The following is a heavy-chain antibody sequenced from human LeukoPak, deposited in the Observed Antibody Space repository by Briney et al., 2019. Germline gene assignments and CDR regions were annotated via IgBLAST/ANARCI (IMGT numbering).Heavy chain of an antibody. J-gene: IGHJ4*02. V-gene: IGHV4-4*07. CDR1: GGSISSYY. D-gene: IGHD5-24*01. CDR2: IYTSGST. CDR3: ARHYSRRGKDGYNYPDY. Sequence: SETLSLTCTVSGGSISSYYWSWIRQPAGKGLEWIGRIYTSGSTNYNPSLKSRVTMSVDTSKNQFSLKLSSVTAADTAVYYCARHYSRRGKDGYNYPDYWGQGTLVTVSS.